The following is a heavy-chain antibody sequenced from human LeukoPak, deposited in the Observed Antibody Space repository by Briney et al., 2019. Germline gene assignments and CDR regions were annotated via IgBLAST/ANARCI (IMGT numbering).Heavy chain of an antibody. V-gene: IGHV3-23*01. J-gene: IGHJ4*02. Sequence: GGSLRLSCAAAGFTFSNYGMCWVRQPPGKGLEWVSCKGNSAGDTFYAEAVRGRFTISRDNSRNTLFLEMSSLGVEETAIYYCAKRGGESGGWGFFDYWGPGALVTVSS. CDR2: KGNSAGDT. D-gene: IGHD6-19*01. CDR1: GFTFSNYG. CDR3: AKRGGESGGWGFFDY.